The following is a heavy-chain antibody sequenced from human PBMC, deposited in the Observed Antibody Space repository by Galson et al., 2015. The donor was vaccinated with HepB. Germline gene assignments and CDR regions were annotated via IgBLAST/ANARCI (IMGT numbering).Heavy chain of an antibody. D-gene: IGHD3-22*01. CDR1: GYTFTSYG. V-gene: IGHV1-18*01. CDR3: ARGLSPEYYYDSSGYYYPTGARGGGVDY. CDR2: ISAYNGNT. J-gene: IGHJ4*02. Sequence: SVKVSCKASGYTFTSYGISWVRQAPGQGLEWMGWISAYNGNTNYAQKLQGRVTMTTDTSTSTAYMELRSLRSDDTAVYYCARGLSPEYYYDSSGYYYPTGARGGGVDYWGQGTPVTVSS.